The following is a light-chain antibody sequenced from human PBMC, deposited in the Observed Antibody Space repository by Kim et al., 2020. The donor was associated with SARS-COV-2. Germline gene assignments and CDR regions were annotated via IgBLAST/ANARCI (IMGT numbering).Light chain of an antibody. CDR2: GNN. Sequence: QSVLTQPASVSGAPGQRVTISCTGSSSNFGAGYDVHWYQQLPGRAPKLLIYGNNNRPSGVPDRFSGSKSGTSAALAIAGLQAEDEADYYCQSYDSSLSAWVFGGGTQLTVL. V-gene: IGLV1-40*01. CDR3: QSYDSSLSAWV. CDR1: SSNFGAGYD. J-gene: IGLJ3*02.